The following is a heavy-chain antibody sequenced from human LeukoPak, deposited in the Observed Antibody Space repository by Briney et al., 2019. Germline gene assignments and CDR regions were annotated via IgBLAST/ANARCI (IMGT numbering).Heavy chain of an antibody. D-gene: IGHD2-2*01. Sequence: GGSLRLSCAASGFTFSSYSMNWVRQAPGKGLEWVSYISSSSTIYYADSVKGRFTISRDNAKNSLYLQMNSLRDEDTAVYYCARGSYSTPIDYWGQGTLVTVSS. CDR2: ISSSSTI. J-gene: IGHJ4*02. CDR1: GFTFSSYS. V-gene: IGHV3-48*02. CDR3: ARGSYSTPIDY.